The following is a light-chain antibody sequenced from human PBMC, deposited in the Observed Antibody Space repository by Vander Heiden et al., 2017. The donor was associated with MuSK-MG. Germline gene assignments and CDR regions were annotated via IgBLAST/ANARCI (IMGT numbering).Light chain of an antibody. V-gene: IGKV1-9*01. CDR2: DAS. Sequence: DIQLTQSPSFLSASVGDRVTITCRASQGISSYLTWYQHKPGKAPKLLIYDASTLQSGVPSRFSGSGSGTEFTLTISSLQPEDIATYYCQQYKSYPSTFGQGTKVEIK. J-gene: IGKJ2*01. CDR1: QGISSY. CDR3: QQYKSYPST.